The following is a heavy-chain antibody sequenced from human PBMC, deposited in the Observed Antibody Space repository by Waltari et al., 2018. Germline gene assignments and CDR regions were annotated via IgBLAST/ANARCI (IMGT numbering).Heavy chain of an antibody. CDR3: ASYCGGGSCYPYDAFDI. V-gene: IGHV4-39*07. CDR2: IYYSGST. CDR1: GGSISSSSYY. D-gene: IGHD2-15*01. Sequence: QLQLQESGPGLVKPSETLSLTCTVSGGSISSSSYYWGWIRQPPGKGLEWIGSIYYSGSTYYNPSLKSRVTISVDTSKNQFSLKLSSVTAADTAVYYCASYCGGGSCYPYDAFDIWGQGTMVTVSS. J-gene: IGHJ3*02.